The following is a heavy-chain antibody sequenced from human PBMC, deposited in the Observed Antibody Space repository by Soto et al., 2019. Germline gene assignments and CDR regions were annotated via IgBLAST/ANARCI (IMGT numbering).Heavy chain of an antibody. CDR2: IYYSGST. V-gene: IGHV4-59*08. J-gene: IGHJ4*02. Sequence: SETLSLTCTVSGGSISSYYWSWIRQPPGKGLEWIGYIYYSGSTNYNPSLKSRVTISVDTSKNQFSLKLSSVTTADTAVYYCARRYGPGFDYWGQGTLVTVSS. D-gene: IGHD4-17*01. CDR1: GGSISSYY. CDR3: ARRYGPGFDY.